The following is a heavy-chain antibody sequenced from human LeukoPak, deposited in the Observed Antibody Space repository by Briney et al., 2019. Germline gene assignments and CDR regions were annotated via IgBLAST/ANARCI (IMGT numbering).Heavy chain of an antibody. CDR3: AKELYGSGSYVDY. CDR2: IIPIFGTA. V-gene: IGHV1-69*13. Sequence: SVKVSCKASGGTFSSYAISWVRQAPGQGLEWMGGIIPIFGTANYAQKFQGRVTITADESTSTAYMELSNLRSEDTAVYYCAKELYGSGSYVDYWGQGTLVTVSS. CDR1: GGTFSSYA. J-gene: IGHJ4*02. D-gene: IGHD3-10*01.